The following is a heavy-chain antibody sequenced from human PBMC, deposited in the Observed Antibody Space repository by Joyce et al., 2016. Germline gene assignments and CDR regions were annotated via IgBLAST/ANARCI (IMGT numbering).Heavy chain of an antibody. CDR3: VREGLGSSRLDAFDI. J-gene: IGHJ3*02. V-gene: IGHV3-13*01. CDR1: GFTFSKHE. Sequence: EVQLVESGGGLEQPGGSLRLSCAASGFTFSKHEIHWVRQVIGKCLEWVSAIAPTGDTFYAGSVKGRITIFRENAKNSVYLQMTSLRAEDTAVYYCVREGLGSSRLDAFDIWGQGTMVTVS. CDR2: IAPTGDT. D-gene: IGHD2-2*01.